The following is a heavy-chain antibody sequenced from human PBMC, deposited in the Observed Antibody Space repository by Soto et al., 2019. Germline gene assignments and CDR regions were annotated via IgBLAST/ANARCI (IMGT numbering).Heavy chain of an antibody. CDR2: INAGSADI. J-gene: IGHJ4*01. CDR3: ARVGRRGYSSGHFDY. D-gene: IGHD5-18*01. CDR1: GYTCTTYA. V-gene: IGHV1-3*01. Sequence: ASGKVSCKASGYTCTTYALHWVRQAPGQRLEWMGWINAGSADIKYSQKLQGRVTISRDTSASTVYMELSSLRSEDTAVYYCARVGRRGYSSGHFDYCGHGTLVTVSS.